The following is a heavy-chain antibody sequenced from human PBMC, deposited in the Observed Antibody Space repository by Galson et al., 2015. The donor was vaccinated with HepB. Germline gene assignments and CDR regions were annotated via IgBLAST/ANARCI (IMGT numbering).Heavy chain of an antibody. Sequence: SETLSLTCTVSADSISTSYWSWIRQPPGKRLEWIGYMYYRGNINYNPSLKSRVTISVDTSKNQFSLKLYSVTAADTAVYYCARQRTSGWDTTSDYWGQGTLVTVSS. V-gene: IGHV4-59*08. CDR2: MYYRGNI. D-gene: IGHD2-8*01. CDR1: ADSISTSY. J-gene: IGHJ4*02. CDR3: ARQRTSGWDTTSDY.